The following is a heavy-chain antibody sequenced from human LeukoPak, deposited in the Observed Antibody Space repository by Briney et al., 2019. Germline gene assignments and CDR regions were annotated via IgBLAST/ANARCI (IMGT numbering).Heavy chain of an antibody. Sequence: PSETLSLTCAVYGGSFSGYYWSWIRQPPGKGLEWIGEINHSGSTNYNPSLKSRVTISVDTSKNQFSLKLSSVTAADTAVYYCARGPQLIFGVVMSAFDIWGQGTMVTVSS. J-gene: IGHJ3*02. D-gene: IGHD3-3*01. CDR2: INHSGST. CDR1: GGSFSGYY. CDR3: ARGPQLIFGVVMSAFDI. V-gene: IGHV4-34*01.